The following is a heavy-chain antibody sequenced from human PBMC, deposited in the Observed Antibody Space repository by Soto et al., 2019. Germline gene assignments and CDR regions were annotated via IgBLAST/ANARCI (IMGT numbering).Heavy chain of an antibody. CDR2: VDPEDGAT. V-gene: IGHV1-69-2*01. CDR3: ATEGGRYYGEYDYGMEV. Sequence: EVQLVQAGAEVKKPGATVKISCKVSGYTFTDYYMHWVQQAPGKGLEWMGRVDPEDGATIYAEKFQGRVTITADTSIDKAYMERSRLRTEDTAVYYCATEGGRYYGEYDYGMEVWGQGTTVTESS. CDR1: GYTFTDYY. D-gene: IGHD1-26*01. J-gene: IGHJ6*01.